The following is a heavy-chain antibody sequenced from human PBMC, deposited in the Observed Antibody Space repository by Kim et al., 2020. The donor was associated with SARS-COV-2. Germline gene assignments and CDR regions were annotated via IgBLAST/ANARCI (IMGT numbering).Heavy chain of an antibody. CDR2: ISAYNGNT. V-gene: IGHV1-18*01. CDR1: GYTFTSYG. Sequence: ASVKVSCKASGYTFTSYGISWVRQAPGQGLEWMGWISAYNGNTNYAQKLQGRVTMTTDTSTSIAYMELRSLRSDDTAVYYCAREATAGYCSGGSCYSYYFDYWGQGTLVTVSS. CDR3: AREATAGYCSGGSCYSYYFDY. J-gene: IGHJ4*02. D-gene: IGHD2-15*01.